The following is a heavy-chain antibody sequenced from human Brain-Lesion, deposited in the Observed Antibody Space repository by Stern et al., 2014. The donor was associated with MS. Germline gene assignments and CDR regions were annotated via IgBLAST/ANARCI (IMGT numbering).Heavy chain of an antibody. CDR2: IIPIFGSP. V-gene: IGHV1-69*06. J-gene: IGHJ5*02. CDR1: GGTFGTYP. CDR3: AKDGPALVTNWFDP. Sequence: QVQLGQSGPEVKKPGSSVQVSCKASGGTFGTYPITWLRQPPGQGLEWMGRIIPIFGSPNYAQKFQGRVTITAERSTTTVYMKLSSLKSDDAAVYYCAKDGPALVTNWFDPWGRGTLVTVSS. D-gene: IGHD5-18*01.